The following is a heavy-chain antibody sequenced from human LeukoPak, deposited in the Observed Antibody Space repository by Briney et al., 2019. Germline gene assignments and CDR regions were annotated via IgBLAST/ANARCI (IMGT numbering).Heavy chain of an antibody. CDR2: IWYDGSNK. CDR3: ARDRSPLLGDSSGPYYYYGMDV. Sequence: GGSLRLSCAVSGFTFSSYGMHWVRQAPGKGLEWVAVIWYDGSNKYYAVSVKGRFTISRDNSKNTLYLQMNSLRAEDMAVYYCARDRSPLLGDSSGPYYYYGMDVWGQGTTVTVSS. V-gene: IGHV3-33*01. D-gene: IGHD3-22*01. J-gene: IGHJ6*02. CDR1: GFTFSSYG.